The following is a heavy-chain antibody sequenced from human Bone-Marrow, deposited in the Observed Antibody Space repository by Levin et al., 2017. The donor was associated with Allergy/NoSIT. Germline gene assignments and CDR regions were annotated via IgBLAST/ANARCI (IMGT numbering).Heavy chain of an antibody. CDR3: ARLDGYYFDY. V-gene: IGHV4-31*03. J-gene: IGHJ4*02. Sequence: KPSETLSLTCTVSGGSISSAGYHWTWIRQSPGQGLEWIGYISYRGTTYYNPSLKSRLTMSLDTSEQRFSLNLNAVTAADTAIYYCARLDGYYFDYWGQGTLVTVSS. CDR2: ISYRGTT. D-gene: IGHD3-9*01. CDR1: GGSISSAGYH.